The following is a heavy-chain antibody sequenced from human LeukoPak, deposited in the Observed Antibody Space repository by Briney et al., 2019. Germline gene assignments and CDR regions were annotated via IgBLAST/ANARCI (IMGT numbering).Heavy chain of an antibody. V-gene: IGHV3-9*01. CDR3: AKASGTSSLYYFDY. D-gene: IGHD6-6*01. CDR2: ISWSSGNI. Sequence: GGSLRLSCAASGFTFNDYAMHWVRQAPGKGLEWVSGISWSSGNIGYADSVKGRFTISRDNAENSLYLQMSSLRAEDTALYYCAKASGTSSLYYFDYWGQGTLVTVSS. CDR1: GFTFNDYA. J-gene: IGHJ4*02.